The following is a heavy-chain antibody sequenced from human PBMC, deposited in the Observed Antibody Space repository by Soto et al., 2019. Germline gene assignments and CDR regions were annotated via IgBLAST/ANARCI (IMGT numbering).Heavy chain of an antibody. V-gene: IGHV1-18*01. Sequence: ASLKVSCKSSGYPFISYVISWVRQAPGQGLEWMGWISSYNGNTNYAQKLQGRVTMTTDTSTTTAYMELRSLRSDDTAVYYCARDRPTSSIRARDYYYAMDVWGQGTTVTVSS. D-gene: IGHD6-6*01. CDR2: ISSYNGNT. J-gene: IGHJ6*02. CDR1: GYPFISYV. CDR3: ARDRPTSSIRARDYYYAMDV.